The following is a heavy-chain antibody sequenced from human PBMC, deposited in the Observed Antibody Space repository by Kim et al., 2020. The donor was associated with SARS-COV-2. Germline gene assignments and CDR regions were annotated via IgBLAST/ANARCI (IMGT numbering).Heavy chain of an antibody. D-gene: IGHD1-1*01. CDR3: VRNRGWNFYDY. Sequence: GGSLRLSCAASGFTSSNYWMDWVRQVPGKGLVWISNMNTDGSTTNYADSVRGRFSISRDNAKDTLYLQMNSLRAEDTAVYYCVRNRGWNFYDYWGQGTLVTVSS. CDR2: MNTDGSTT. J-gene: IGHJ4*02. V-gene: IGHV3-74*01. CDR1: GFTSSNYW.